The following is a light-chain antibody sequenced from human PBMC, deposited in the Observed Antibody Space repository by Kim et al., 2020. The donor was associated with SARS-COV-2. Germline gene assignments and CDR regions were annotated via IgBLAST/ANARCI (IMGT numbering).Light chain of an antibody. CDR1: QSIRAD. J-gene: IGKJ1*01. CDR2: DAS. Sequence: EIVMTQSPATLSLSPGERATLSCRASQSIRADLAWYQQKSGQAPRLLINDASTRATGVPARFTGSGSGTDFTLTINGLQSEDFAMYYCQQYNYWPPWTFGQGTKVDIK. CDR3: QQYNYWPPWT. V-gene: IGKV3-15*01.